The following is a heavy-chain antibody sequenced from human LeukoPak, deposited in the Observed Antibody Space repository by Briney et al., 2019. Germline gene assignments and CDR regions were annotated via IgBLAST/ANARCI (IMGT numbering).Heavy chain of an antibody. V-gene: IGHV1-2*02. Sequence: GASVKVSCKASGDTFTGYYMHWVRQAPGQGLEWIGWINPNSGGTNYAQKFEGRVTMTRDTSISTAYMELSRLRSDDTAVYYCAGALGGCSGGSCPGWGQGTLVTVSS. D-gene: IGHD2-15*01. CDR3: AGALGGCSGGSCPG. CDR1: GDTFTGYY. J-gene: IGHJ4*02. CDR2: INPNSGGT.